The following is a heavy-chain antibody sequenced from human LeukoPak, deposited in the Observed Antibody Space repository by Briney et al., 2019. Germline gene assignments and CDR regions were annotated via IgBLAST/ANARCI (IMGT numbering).Heavy chain of an antibody. D-gene: IGHD3-3*01. CDR3: ARGATYYDFWSGYYLYYFDY. CDR2: ISAYNGNT. V-gene: IGHV1-18*01. Sequence: ASVKVSCKVSGYTLTELSMHWVRQAPGQGLEWMGWISAYNGNTNYAQKLQGRVTMTTDTSTSTAYMELRSLRSDDTAVYYCARGATYYDFWSGYYLYYFDYWGQGTLVTVSS. CDR1: GYTLTELS. J-gene: IGHJ4*02.